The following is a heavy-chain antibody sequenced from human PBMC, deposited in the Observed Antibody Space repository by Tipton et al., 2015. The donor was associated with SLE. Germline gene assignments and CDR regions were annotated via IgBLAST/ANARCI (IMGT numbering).Heavy chain of an antibody. CDR3: VRDIGSVTAALGF. Sequence: RSLRLSCAASGFTSDPYAMRWVRQVPGKGLEWVSGILWKIGSIGYADSVKGRFTISSDNAKQSLFLQMNSLRAEDSALYYCVRDIGSVTAALGFWGQGTVVTVSS. V-gene: IGHV3-9*02. CDR2: ILWKIGSI. CDR1: GFTSDPYA. D-gene: IGHD3-16*01. J-gene: IGHJ4*02.